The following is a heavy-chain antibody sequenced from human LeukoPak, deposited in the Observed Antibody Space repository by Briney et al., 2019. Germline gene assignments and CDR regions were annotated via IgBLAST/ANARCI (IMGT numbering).Heavy chain of an antibody. V-gene: IGHV3-23*01. CDR3: AKDNFGLVPYCFDS. CDR1: GFTFTDYA. CDR2: IGGGGFNT. Sequence: GGSLRLSCVASGFTFTDYAMSWVRQAPGKGLEWVSSIGGGGFNTHYADSVKGRFSISRDTSTNTLYLEMDSLRADDSALYYCAKDNFGLVPYCFDSWGQGTLVTVSS. J-gene: IGHJ4*02. D-gene: IGHD2-21*01.